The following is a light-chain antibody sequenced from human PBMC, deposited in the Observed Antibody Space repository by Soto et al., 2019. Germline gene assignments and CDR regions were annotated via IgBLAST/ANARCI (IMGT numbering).Light chain of an antibody. J-gene: IGKJ4*01. Sequence: DVVMTQSPDSLAVSLGERATINCKSSQSVLYSSNNKNYLAWYQQKPGQPPKLLIYWASTRQSGVPDRFSGSGSGTDFTLTISSLQAEDVAVYYCQHYCSTPLTFGGGTKVEIK. V-gene: IGKV4-1*01. CDR3: QHYCSTPLT. CDR2: WAS. CDR1: QSVLYSSNNKNY.